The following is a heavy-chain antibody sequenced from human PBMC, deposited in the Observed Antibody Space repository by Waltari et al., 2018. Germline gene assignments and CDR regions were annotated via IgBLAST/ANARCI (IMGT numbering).Heavy chain of an antibody. Sequence: EVQLVESGGGLVQPGGSLRRACAASGFTFSRSWMSWVRQAPGKGLEWVANINEDASVKYYVDSVKGRFTISRDNAKNSLYLQMNSLRVEDTAVYFCAHDYGDSGRTYWGQGTLVTVSS. CDR3: AHDYGDSGRTY. D-gene: IGHD4-17*01. V-gene: IGHV3-7*01. CDR2: INEDASVK. J-gene: IGHJ4*02. CDR1: GFTFSRSW.